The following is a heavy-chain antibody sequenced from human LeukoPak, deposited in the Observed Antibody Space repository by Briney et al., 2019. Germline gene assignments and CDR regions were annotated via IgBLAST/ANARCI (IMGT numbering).Heavy chain of an antibody. J-gene: IGHJ4*02. Sequence: GGSLRLSCAASGFTFTNYVMSWVRQAPGKGLEWVSAMSGSGRSTYYADSVKGRFTISRDNSKNTLYLQMNTLRVEDTAVYYCAKDLYPGRDGYPGRFDYWGQGTLVTVSS. CDR3: AKDLYPGRDGYPGRFDY. D-gene: IGHD5-24*01. CDR2: MSGSGRST. V-gene: IGHV3-23*01. CDR1: GFTFTNYV.